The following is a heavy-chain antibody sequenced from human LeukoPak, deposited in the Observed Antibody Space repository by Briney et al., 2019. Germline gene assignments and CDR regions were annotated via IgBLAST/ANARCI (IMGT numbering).Heavy chain of an antibody. CDR1: GFTFDDYA. CDR2: ISWSSGNI. J-gene: IGHJ4*02. CDR3: AKVTYGSGTYGAFDS. D-gene: IGHD3-10*01. Sequence: PGGSLRLSCAASGFTFDDYAMHWVRHAPGKGLEWVSGISWSSGNIGYADSVGGRFTISRDNAKNSLYLQMNSLRAEDTAVYYCAKVTYGSGTYGAFDSWGQGTLVTVSS. V-gene: IGHV3-9*01.